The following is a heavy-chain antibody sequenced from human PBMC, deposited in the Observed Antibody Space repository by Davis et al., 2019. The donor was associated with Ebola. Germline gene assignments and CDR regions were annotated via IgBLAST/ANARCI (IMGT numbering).Heavy chain of an antibody. Sequence: PGGSLRLSCAASGFTFSSYGMGWVRQAPGGGLQWVSGIDDSGAYAYYADSVKGRFTSSRDNSKNTLYLQMNSLRDEDTAVYYCVKWGGSGYYYAYIEYWGQGTLVTVSS. D-gene: IGHD3-22*01. J-gene: IGHJ4*02. CDR3: VKWGGSGYYYAYIEY. V-gene: IGHV3-23*01. CDR1: GFTFSSYG. CDR2: IDDSGAYA.